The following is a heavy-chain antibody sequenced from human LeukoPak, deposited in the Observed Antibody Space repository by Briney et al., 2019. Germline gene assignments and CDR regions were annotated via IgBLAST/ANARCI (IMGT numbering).Heavy chain of an antibody. CDR1: GYSISSGYY. D-gene: IGHD3-3*01. CDR2: INHSGST. V-gene: IGHV4-38-2*02. Sequence: PSETLSLTCTVSGYSISSGYYWGWIRQPPGKGLEWIGEINHSGSTNYNPSLKSRVTISVDTSKNQFSLKLSSVTAADTAVYYCASLLGVVPLPHSEYFQHWGQGTTVTVSS. J-gene: IGHJ1*01. CDR3: ASLLGVVPLPHSEYFQH.